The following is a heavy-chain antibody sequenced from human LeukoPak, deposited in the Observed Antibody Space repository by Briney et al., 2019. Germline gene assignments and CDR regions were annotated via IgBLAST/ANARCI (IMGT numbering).Heavy chain of an antibody. CDR2: IYSGGNT. Sequence: GGSLRLSCAASGLSVSGNYMNWVRQAPGKAPERVAVIYSGGNTYYPAAVKGRFTISRDNSKNTLYLQMSSLRAEDTAVYYCAREFKMTTSNWFDPWGQGTLVTVSS. V-gene: IGHV3-66*01. CDR3: AREFKMTTSNWFDP. J-gene: IGHJ5*02. D-gene: IGHD4-17*01. CDR1: GLSVSGNY.